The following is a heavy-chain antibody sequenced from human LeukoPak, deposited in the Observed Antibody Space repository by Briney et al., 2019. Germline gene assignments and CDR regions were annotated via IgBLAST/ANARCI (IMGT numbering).Heavy chain of an antibody. Sequence: GASVTVSCKASGGTFSSYAISWVRQAPGQGLEWMGWVSTYNGNTNYAQKVQGRVTMTTDTSTSTAYMELRSLRSDDTAVYYCAREGNSAAGFDYWGQGTLVTVSS. CDR2: VSTYNGNT. CDR1: GGTFSSYA. D-gene: IGHD1-1*01. J-gene: IGHJ4*02. V-gene: IGHV1-18*01. CDR3: AREGNSAAGFDY.